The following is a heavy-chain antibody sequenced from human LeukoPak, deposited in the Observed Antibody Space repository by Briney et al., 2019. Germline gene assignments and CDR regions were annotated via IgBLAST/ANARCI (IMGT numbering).Heavy chain of an antibody. CDR1: GYTFTGYY. V-gene: IGHV1-2*02. CDR3: ARSLTATNPYFDY. D-gene: IGHD5-18*01. Sequence: ASVKVSCKASGYTFTGYYMHWVRQAPGQGLERMGWINPNSGGTNYAQKFQGRVTMTRDTSISTAYMELSRLRSDDTAVYYCARSLTATNPYFDYWGQGTLVTVSS. CDR2: INPNSGGT. J-gene: IGHJ4*02.